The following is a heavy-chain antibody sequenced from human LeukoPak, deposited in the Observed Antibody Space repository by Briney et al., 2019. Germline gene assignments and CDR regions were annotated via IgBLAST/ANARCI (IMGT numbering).Heavy chain of an antibody. CDR1: VGSFSGYY. V-gene: IGHV4-34*01. D-gene: IGHD6-19*01. J-gene: IGHJ6*02. CDR3: ARGGSSGWWTRGRYYYYGMDV. CDR2: INHSGST. Sequence: SETLSLTCAVYVGSFSGYYWSWIPQPPGKGLEWIGEINHSGSTNYNPSLKSRVNISVDTSKNQFSLKLSSVTAADTAVYYCARGGSSGWWTRGRYYYYGMDVWGQGTTVTVSS.